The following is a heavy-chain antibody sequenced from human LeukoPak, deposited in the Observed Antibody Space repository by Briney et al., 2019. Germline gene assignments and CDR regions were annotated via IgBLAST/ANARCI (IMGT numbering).Heavy chain of an antibody. J-gene: IGHJ4*02. CDR2: IIPIFGTA. CDR1: GGTFSSYA. Sequence: ASVKVSCKASGGTFSSYAISWVRQAPGQGLEWMGGIIPIFGTANYAQKFQGRVTITADESTSTAYMELSSLRSEDTAVYYCATDKSAMAYPSFDYWGQGTLVTVSS. D-gene: IGHD5-18*01. V-gene: IGHV1-69*13. CDR3: ATDKSAMAYPSFDY.